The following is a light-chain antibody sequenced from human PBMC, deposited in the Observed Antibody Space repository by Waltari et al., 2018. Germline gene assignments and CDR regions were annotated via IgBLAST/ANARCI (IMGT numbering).Light chain of an antibody. J-gene: IGLJ3*02. CDR3: SSYTPTSFWV. V-gene: IGLV2-11*01. CDR1: RSDVGVSCF. Sequence: QSALTQPRPVSGSSGPSVTTSCSGSRSDVGVSCFFSRYQPHPDQAPKLIIYDVTTRPSGVPDRFSGSKSGNTASLTISGLQADDEADYYCSSYTPTSFWVFGGGTKLTVL. CDR2: DVT.